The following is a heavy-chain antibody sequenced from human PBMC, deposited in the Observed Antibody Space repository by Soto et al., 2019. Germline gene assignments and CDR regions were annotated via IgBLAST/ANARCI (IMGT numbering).Heavy chain of an antibody. J-gene: IGHJ3*02. D-gene: IGHD6-19*01. Sequence: SETLSLTCTVSGSSITSFYWSWIRQSPGRGLEWIAFIHYSGSANYNPSLKSRATISVDTSKSQFSLKLSSVTAADTAVYYCARHNRLIAVAGWTGAFDIWGQGTLVTVSS. V-gene: IGHV4-59*08. CDR1: GSSITSFY. CDR2: IHYSGSA. CDR3: ARHNRLIAVAGWTGAFDI.